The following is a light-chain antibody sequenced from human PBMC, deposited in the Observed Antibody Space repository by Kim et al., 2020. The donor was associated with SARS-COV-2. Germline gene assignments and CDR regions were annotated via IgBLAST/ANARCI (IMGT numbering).Light chain of an antibody. CDR1: QSIGIS. CDR3: QQYKNWPPFT. Sequence: SPGEGAILSCRASQSIGISLGWYQHKPGQAPRLLIYGASTRATGIPARFSGSGSGTEFTLTISSLQSEDFAVYYCQQYKNWPPFTFGQGTRLEIK. V-gene: IGKV3-15*01. CDR2: GAS. J-gene: IGKJ5*01.